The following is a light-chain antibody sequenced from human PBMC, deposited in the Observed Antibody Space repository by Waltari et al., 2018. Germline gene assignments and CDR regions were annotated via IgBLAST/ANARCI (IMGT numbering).Light chain of an antibody. CDR2: GAS. J-gene: IGKJ1*01. CDR3: QHYVRLPVT. V-gene: IGKV3-20*01. Sequence: EIVLTQSPGTLSLSPGERATLSCRASQSVSRVLAWYQQTPGQAPRLLIYGASNRATGIPDRFSGSVSGTDFSLTISRLDPEDFAVYYCQHYVRLPVTFGQGTKVEIK. CDR1: QSVSRV.